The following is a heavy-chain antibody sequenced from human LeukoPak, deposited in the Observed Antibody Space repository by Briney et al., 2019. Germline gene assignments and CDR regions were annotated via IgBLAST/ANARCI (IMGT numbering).Heavy chain of an antibody. V-gene: IGHV3-48*01. D-gene: IGHD1-26*01. CDR1: GFTFKNHA. Sequence: GGSLRLSCAASGFTFKNHAMSWVRQAPGKGLEWISYISSNSATTYYADSVKGRFTISRDNAKNSLYLHMNSLRADDTAVYYCARDTRSLIDYWGQGTLVTVSS. CDR2: ISSNSATT. CDR3: ARDTRSLIDY. J-gene: IGHJ4*02.